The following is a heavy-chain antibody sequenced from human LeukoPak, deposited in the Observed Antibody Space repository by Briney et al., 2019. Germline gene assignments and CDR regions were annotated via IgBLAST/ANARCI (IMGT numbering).Heavy chain of an antibody. CDR2: IGTAGDT. CDR3: ARDASGGLLDY. CDR1: GFTFSSYD. J-gene: IGHJ4*02. D-gene: IGHD5-12*01. Sequence: GGSLRLSCAASGFTFSSYDMHWVRQATGKGLEWVSAIGTAGDTYYPGSVKGRFTTSRENAKNSLYLQMNSLRAGDTAVYYCARDASGGLLDYWGQGTLVTVSS. V-gene: IGHV3-13*01.